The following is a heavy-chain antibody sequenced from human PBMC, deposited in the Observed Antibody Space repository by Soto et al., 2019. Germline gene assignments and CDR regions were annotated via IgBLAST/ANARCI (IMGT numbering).Heavy chain of an antibody. J-gene: IGHJ3*02. D-gene: IGHD1-1*01. V-gene: IGHV5-10-1*01. CDR1: GYSFTSYW. CDR2: IDPSDSYT. CDR3: ARYPSKTTGDGTTIMGAFDI. Sequence: GESLKISCKGSGYSFTSYWISWVRQMPGKGLEWMGRIDPSDSYTNYSPSFQGHVTISADKSISTAYLQWSSLKASDTAMYYCARYPSKTTGDGTTIMGAFDIWGQGTMVTVSS.